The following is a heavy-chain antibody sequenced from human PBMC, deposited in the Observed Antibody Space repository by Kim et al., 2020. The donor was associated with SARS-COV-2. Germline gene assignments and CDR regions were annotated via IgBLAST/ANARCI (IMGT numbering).Heavy chain of an antibody. CDR3: NTGSLNPIVAGTGY. Sequence: GGSLRLSCAASGFTFSPVWMTWIRQVPGKGLEWVALIKSKNDGGTTDYAAPVQGRFTISRDDSKSTLYLQMNSLTPEDTAVYYCNTGSLNPIVAGTGYWGQGTLVTVSS. D-gene: IGHD6-19*01. V-gene: IGHV3-15*01. CDR1: GFTFSPVW. CDR2: IKSKNDGGTT. J-gene: IGHJ4*02.